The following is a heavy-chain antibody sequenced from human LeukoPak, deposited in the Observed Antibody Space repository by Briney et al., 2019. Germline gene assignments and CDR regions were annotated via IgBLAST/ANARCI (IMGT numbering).Heavy chain of an antibody. D-gene: IGHD5-24*01. Sequence: SETLSLTCTVAGGSISNYYWSWIRQPPGKGLEWVGYIYYSWSTNYNPSLKSRVTISVDTSKNQFSLKLSSVTAADTAVYYCTRGGGWLPDYWGQGTLVTVSS. CDR1: GGSISNYY. CDR3: TRGGGWLPDY. V-gene: IGHV4-59*08. CDR2: IYYSWST. J-gene: IGHJ4*02.